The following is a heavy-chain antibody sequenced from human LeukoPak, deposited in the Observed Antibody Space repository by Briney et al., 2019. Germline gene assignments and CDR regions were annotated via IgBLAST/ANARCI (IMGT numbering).Heavy chain of an antibody. V-gene: IGHV4-59*08. Sequence: PSETLSLTCTVSGGSISSYYWSWIRQPPGKGLEWIGYIYYSGSTNYNSSLKSRVTISVDTSKNQFSLKLSSVTAADTAVYYCARQDSYEYYFDYWGQGTLVTVSS. CDR2: IYYSGST. D-gene: IGHD3-22*01. J-gene: IGHJ4*02. CDR1: GGSISSYY. CDR3: ARQDSYEYYFDY.